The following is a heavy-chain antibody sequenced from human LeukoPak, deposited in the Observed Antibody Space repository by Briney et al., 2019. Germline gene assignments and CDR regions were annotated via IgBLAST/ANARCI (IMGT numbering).Heavy chain of an antibody. CDR1: GFTFSSYW. CDR3: ARRYCSSTSRYWDYYYMDV. J-gene: IGHJ6*03. D-gene: IGHD2-2*01. CDR2: INSDGSST. Sequence: GGSLRLSRAASGFTFSSYWMHWVRQAPGKGLVWVSRINSDGSSTSYADSVKGRFTISRDNAKNTLYLQMNSLRAEDTAVYYCARRYCSSTSRYWDYYYMDVWGKGTTVTVSS. V-gene: IGHV3-74*01.